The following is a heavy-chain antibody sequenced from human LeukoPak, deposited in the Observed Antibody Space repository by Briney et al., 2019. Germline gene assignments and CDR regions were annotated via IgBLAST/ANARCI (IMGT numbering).Heavy chain of an antibody. D-gene: IGHD3-22*01. V-gene: IGHV4-59*01. CDR1: GGSMSSYH. Sequence: PSETLSLTCTGSGGSMSSYHGSLIPQPPGKGLEWIGHIYYSGSTNYNPSLKSRVTISVDTSKNQFPLKVNSVTAADTAVYYCARRSGYSHFWGQGTLVTVSS. J-gene: IGHJ1*01. CDR3: ARRSGYSHF. CDR2: IYYSGST.